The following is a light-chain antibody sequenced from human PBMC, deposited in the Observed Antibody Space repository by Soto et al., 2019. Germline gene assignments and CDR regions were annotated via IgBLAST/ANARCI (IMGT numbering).Light chain of an antibody. CDR1: QSVSSDY. CDR2: GVS. Sequence: EIVLTQSPGTLSLSPGERATLSCRASQSVSSDYLAWYQQKPGQAPRLLIYGVSSRATGIPDRFSGSGSGTDFTLSISRLEPEDVAVYYCQQYGRSPRTFGQGTTVDSK. V-gene: IGKV3-20*01. J-gene: IGKJ1*01. CDR3: QQYGRSPRT.